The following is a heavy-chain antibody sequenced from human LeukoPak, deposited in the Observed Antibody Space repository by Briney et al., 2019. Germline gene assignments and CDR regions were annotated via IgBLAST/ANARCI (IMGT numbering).Heavy chain of an antibody. Sequence: GASVKVSCKASGGTFSSYAISWVRQAPGQGLEWMGGIIPIFGTANYAQKFQGRVTITADESTSTAYMELSSLRSEDTAVYYCAREDEANHWLDPWGQGTLVTVSS. J-gene: IGHJ5*02. CDR1: GGTFSSYA. CDR3: AREDEANHWLDP. D-gene: IGHD2-8*01. CDR2: IIPIFGTA. V-gene: IGHV1-69*13.